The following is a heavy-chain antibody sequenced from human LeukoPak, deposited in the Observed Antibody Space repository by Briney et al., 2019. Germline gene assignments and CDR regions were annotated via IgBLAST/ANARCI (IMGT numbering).Heavy chain of an antibody. J-gene: IGHJ4*02. Sequence: GGSLRLSCTASGFTFSSYTMSWVRQAPGKGLKWVSTITTGGPNTYYADSVKGRFTISRDNAKNSLYLQMNSLRAEDTVVYYCARYYYDSSGYYDYWGQGTLVTVSS. D-gene: IGHD3-22*01. CDR1: GFTFSSYT. V-gene: IGHV3-21*04. CDR3: ARYYYDSSGYYDY. CDR2: ITTGGPNT.